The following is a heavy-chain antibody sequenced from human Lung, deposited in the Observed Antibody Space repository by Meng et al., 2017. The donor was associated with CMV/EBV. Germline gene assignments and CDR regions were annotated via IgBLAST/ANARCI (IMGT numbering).Heavy chain of an antibody. J-gene: IGHJ3*02. Sequence: ESLKISXAASGFTFSSYAMSWVRQAPGKGLEWVSAISGSGGSTYYADSVKGRFTISRDNSKNTLYLQMNSLRAEDTAVYYCAIYCSATTCPPGHDAFDMWGQGTMVTFSS. D-gene: IGHD2-2*01. CDR3: AIYCSATTCPPGHDAFDM. CDR2: ISGSGGST. CDR1: GFTFSSYA. V-gene: IGHV3-23*01.